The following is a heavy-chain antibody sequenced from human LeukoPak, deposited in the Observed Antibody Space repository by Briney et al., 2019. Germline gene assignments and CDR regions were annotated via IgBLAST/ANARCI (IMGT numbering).Heavy chain of an antibody. CDR2: ISTSGGST. V-gene: IGHV3-23*01. D-gene: IGHD2-15*01. J-gene: IGHJ4*02. Sequence: QPGGSLRLSCAASAFSFSNYAMSWVRQAPGKGLEWVSTISTSGGSTYYADSVKGRFTISRDNSKNTLYLQMNSLRAEDTAVHYCAKALDIVVVVAALDYWGQGTLVTVSS. CDR3: AKALDIVVVVAALDY. CDR1: AFSFSNYA.